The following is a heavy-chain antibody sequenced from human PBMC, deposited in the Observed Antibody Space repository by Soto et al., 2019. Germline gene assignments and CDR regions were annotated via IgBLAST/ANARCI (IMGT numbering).Heavy chain of an antibody. V-gene: IGHV1-18*01. CDR2: ISAKNGNT. D-gene: IGHD2-15*01. CDR1: GYTFNNYG. CDR3: ARVGGYCSASSCHFHYYYGLDV. J-gene: IGHJ6*02. Sequence: GASVKVSCKASGYTFNNYGISWVRQAPGQGLEWVGWISAKNGNTKNAQKVQGRVTMTTDTPTSTAYMELRSLRSDDTAVYYCARVGGYCSASSCHFHYYYGLDVWGQGTTVTVSS.